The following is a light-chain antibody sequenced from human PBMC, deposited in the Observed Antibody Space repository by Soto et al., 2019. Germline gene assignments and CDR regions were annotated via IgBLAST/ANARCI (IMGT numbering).Light chain of an antibody. CDR1: QSISSW. CDR2: DAS. Sequence: IQMTQSPSTLSASVGDRVTITCRASQSISSWLAWYQQKPGKAPKLLTYDASSLESGVPSRFSGSGSGTEFTLTISSLQPDDFATYYCQQYNSYSPNTFGQGTKVDIK. CDR3: QQYNSYSPNT. V-gene: IGKV1-5*01. J-gene: IGKJ1*01.